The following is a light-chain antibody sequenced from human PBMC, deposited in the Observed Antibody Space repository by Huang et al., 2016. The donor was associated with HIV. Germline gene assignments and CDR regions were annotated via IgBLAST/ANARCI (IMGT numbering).Light chain of an antibody. Sequence: DIQMTQSPSAMSASGGDRVSITCRASQGIGKHLAWFQQKPGKVPKRLIYGASSLQSGVPSRFSGSGSGTEFTLTISSLQPEDFATYYCLQHNSYPLTFGGGTKVEIK. CDR2: GAS. CDR1: QGIGKH. CDR3: LQHNSYPLT. J-gene: IGKJ4*01. V-gene: IGKV1-17*03.